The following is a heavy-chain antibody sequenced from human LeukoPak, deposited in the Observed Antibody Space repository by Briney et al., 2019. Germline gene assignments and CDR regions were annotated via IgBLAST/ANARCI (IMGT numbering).Heavy chain of an antibody. CDR2: VNPNSGHT. J-gene: IGHJ4*02. CDR1: GYTFTSYD. D-gene: IGHD2-15*01. V-gene: IGHV1-8*01. CDR3: ARGAPGSYCSGGSCPYFDY. Sequence: GASVKVSCKASGYTFTSYDINWVRQGTGQGLEWVGWVNPNSGHTGYARKFQGRVTMTRNTSITTAYMELSSLTSEDTAVYYCARGAPGSYCSGGSCPYFDYWGQGTLVSVSS.